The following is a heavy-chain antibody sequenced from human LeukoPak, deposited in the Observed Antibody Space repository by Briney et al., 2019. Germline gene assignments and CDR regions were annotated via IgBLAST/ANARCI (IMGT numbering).Heavy chain of an antibody. CDR2: INPNSGGT. CDR3: ARANSYGSGSLVN. Sequence: ASLQVSCKASGYTFTGYYMHWVRQAPGQGLEWMGWINPNSGGTNYAQKFQGRVTMTRDTSISTAYMELSRLRSDDTAVYYCARANSYGSGSLVNWGQGTLVTVSS. D-gene: IGHD3-10*01. V-gene: IGHV1-2*02. J-gene: IGHJ4*02. CDR1: GYTFTGYY.